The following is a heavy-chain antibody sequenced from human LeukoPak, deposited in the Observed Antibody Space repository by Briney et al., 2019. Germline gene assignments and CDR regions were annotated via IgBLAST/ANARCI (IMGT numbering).Heavy chain of an antibody. D-gene: IGHD4-23*01. Sequence: GGSLRLSCASSGFTFSNYWMNWVRQAPGKGLVWVSRIASDGSSTAYADSVKGRFSISRDNAKNTLYLQMNSLRVEDTAVYYCARGRPHGNDYWGQGTLVTVSS. J-gene: IGHJ4*02. CDR1: GFTFSNYW. CDR3: ARGRPHGNDY. V-gene: IGHV3-74*01. CDR2: IASDGSST.